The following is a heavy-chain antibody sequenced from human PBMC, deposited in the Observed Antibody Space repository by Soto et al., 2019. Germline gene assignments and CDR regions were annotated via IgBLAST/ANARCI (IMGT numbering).Heavy chain of an antibody. V-gene: IGHV4-39*01. CDR3: GRAVEGDTRHTDPDS. CDR2: VYHNGGA. J-gene: IGHJ5*01. D-gene: IGHD2-21*02. CDR1: GVSIHNSHSF. Sequence: SETLSLTCTVSGVSIHNSHSFWAWIRQPPGKGLQFIASVYHNGGAHYNSSLKSRVTISVDTANNQVSLRMRSLTAADTAFYYCGRAVEGDTRHTDPDSWGQGSLVTVSS.